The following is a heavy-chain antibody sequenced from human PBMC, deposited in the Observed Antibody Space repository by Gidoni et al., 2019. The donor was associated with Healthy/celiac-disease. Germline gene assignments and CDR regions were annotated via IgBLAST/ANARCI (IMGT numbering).Heavy chain of an antibody. CDR3: ARDRQHSSGWKGHYFDY. D-gene: IGHD6-19*01. CDR1: GFTFLSYW. CDR2: IKQDGSEK. J-gene: IGHJ4*02. V-gene: IGHV3-7*03. Sequence: EVQLVESGGCLVQPGGSLRLSCAASGFTFLSYWMSWVRQAPGKGLEWVANIKQDGSEKYYVDSVKGRFTISRDNAKNSLYLQMNSLRAEDTAVYYCARDRQHSSGWKGHYFDYWGQVTLVTVSS.